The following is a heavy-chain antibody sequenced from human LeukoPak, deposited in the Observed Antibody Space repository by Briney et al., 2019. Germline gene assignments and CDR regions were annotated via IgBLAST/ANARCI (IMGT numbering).Heavy chain of an antibody. CDR3: ARGTDAREVDY. D-gene: IGHD1-26*01. J-gene: IGHJ4*02. V-gene: IGHV3-33*01. CDR2: ISFDGSNR. CDR1: GFTFSIFG. Sequence: GGSLRLSCATSGFTFSIFGMHWVRQAPGKGLEWVATISFDGSNRYYVDSVKGRFTISRDNSKDTLYLHMNGLRAEDTAVYYCARGTDAREVDYWGQGALVTVSS.